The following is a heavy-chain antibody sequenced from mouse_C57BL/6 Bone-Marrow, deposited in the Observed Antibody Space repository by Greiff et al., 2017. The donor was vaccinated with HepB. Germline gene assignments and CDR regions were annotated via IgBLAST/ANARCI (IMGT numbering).Heavy chain of an antibody. CDR3: ARHSTTVVAPDY. CDR2: ISGGGGNT. V-gene: IGHV5-9*01. Sequence: DVMLVESGGGLVKPGGSLKLSCAASGFTFSSYTMSWVRQTPEKRLEWVATISGGGGNTYYPDSVKGRFTISRDNAKNTLYLQMSSLRSEDTALYYCARHSTTVVAPDYGGQGTTLTVSS. CDR1: GFTFSSYT. D-gene: IGHD1-1*01. J-gene: IGHJ2*01.